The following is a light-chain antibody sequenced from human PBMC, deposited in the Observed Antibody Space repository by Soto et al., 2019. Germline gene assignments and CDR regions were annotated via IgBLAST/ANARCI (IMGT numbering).Light chain of an antibody. V-gene: IGKV1-27*01. J-gene: IGKJ1*01. CDR3: QQYNNWPRT. Sequence: EIQMTQSPSPLSASVGDRVTITCLASQGISNYLAWYQQKPGKVPKLLIYAASTLQSGVPSRFSGSGSGTDFTLTISSLQSEDFAVYYCQQYNNWPRTFGQGTKVDIK. CDR1: QGISNY. CDR2: AAS.